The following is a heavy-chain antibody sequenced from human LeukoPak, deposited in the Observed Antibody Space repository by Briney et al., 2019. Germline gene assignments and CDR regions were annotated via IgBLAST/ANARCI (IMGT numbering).Heavy chain of an antibody. D-gene: IGHD3-22*01. CDR3: ARVWDYYDSSGYFPYFDY. Sequence: SETLSLTCTVSGGSISSYYWSWIRQPPGKELEWIGSIYFIGSTNYNPSLKSRVTISVDTSKNQFSLKLSSVTAADTAVYYCARVWDYYDSSGYFPYFDYWGQGTLVSVCS. CDR1: GGSISSYY. V-gene: IGHV4-59*08. CDR2: IYFIGST. J-gene: IGHJ4*02.